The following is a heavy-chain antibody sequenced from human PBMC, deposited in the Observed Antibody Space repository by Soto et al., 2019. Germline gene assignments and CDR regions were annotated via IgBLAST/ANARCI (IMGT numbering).Heavy chain of an antibody. CDR3: ARDRGVAPPVAGNTHYYYYMDV. Sequence: QARLVQSGVEVKKPGASVRVSCKASGYSFTNYGITWVRQAPGQGFEWMGWISAYNGHTNYAQKFQGRVPLTTDASTSTAYLELRSLRSDDTAVYYCARDRGVAPPVAGNTHYYYYMDVWGKGTTVTVSS. J-gene: IGHJ6*03. CDR2: ISAYNGHT. D-gene: IGHD6-19*01. CDR1: GYSFTNYG. V-gene: IGHV1-18*01.